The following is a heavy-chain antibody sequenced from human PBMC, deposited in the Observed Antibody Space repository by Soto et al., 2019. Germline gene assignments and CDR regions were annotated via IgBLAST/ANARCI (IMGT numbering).Heavy chain of an antibody. V-gene: IGHV3-11*06. J-gene: IGHJ4*02. CDR2: ISGSSGSK. CDR3: ARYAAEVTTFFDQ. Sequence: PGGSLRLSCAASGFIFNDYYMSWIRQAPGKGLEWLSNISGSSGSKKYADAGKGRFTISRDNAKKSLYLEMHSLRAEDTAMYYCARYAAEVTTFFDQWGQGTMVTFSS. D-gene: IGHD4-17*01. CDR1: GFIFNDYY.